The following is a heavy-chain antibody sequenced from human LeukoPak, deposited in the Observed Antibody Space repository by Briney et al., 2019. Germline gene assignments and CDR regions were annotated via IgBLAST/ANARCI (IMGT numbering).Heavy chain of an antibody. CDR3: ARRLWSRGFWFDP. CDR2: INHSGST. CDR1: GGSFSGYY. Sequence: NPSETLSLTCAVYGGSFSGYYWSWIRQPPGKGLEWIGEINHSGSTNYNPSLKSRVTISVDTSKNQFSLKLSSVTAADTAVYYCARRLWSRGFWFDPWGQGTLVTVSS. D-gene: IGHD5-18*01. J-gene: IGHJ5*02. V-gene: IGHV4-34*01.